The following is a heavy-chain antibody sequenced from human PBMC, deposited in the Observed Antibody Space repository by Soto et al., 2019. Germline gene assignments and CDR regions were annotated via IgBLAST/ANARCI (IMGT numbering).Heavy chain of an antibody. D-gene: IGHD2-2*03. CDR1: GGTFSSYA. Sequence: SVKVSCKASGGTFSSYAISWVRQAPGQGLEWMGGIIPIFGTANYAQKFQGRVTITADESTSTAYMELSSLRSDDTAVYYFARAFGYCLSISCYDGSPRFEYCGQGTLVTVSS. V-gene: IGHV1-69*13. CDR2: IIPIFGTA. CDR3: ARAFGYCLSISCYDGSPRFEY. J-gene: IGHJ4*02.